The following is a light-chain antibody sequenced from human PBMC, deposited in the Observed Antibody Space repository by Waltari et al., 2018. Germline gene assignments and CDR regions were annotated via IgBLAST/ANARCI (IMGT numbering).Light chain of an antibody. CDR3: QQFNSYPHT. J-gene: IGKJ2*01. CDR2: DAS. CDR1: QGISSA. Sequence: AIQLTQSPSSLSTSVGDRVTITCRASQGISSALAWYPQKPGKAPKPLIYDASILESGVPSRFSGSGSGTDFTLTISSLQPEDFATYYCQQFNSYPHTFGQGTKLEIK. V-gene: IGKV1-13*02.